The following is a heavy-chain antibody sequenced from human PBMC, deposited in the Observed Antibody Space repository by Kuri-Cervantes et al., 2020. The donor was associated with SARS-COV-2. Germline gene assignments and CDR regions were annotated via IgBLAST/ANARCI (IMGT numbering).Heavy chain of an antibody. J-gene: IGHJ5*02. Sequence: ESLKISCAVYGGSFSGYYWSWIRQPPGKGLEWIGEINHSGSTNYNPSLKSRVTISVDTSKNQFSLKLSSVTAADTAVYYCARQNWGFDWFDPWGQGTLVTVSS. CDR3: ARQNWGFDWFDP. D-gene: IGHD7-27*01. V-gene: IGHV4-34*01. CDR2: INHSGST. CDR1: GGSFSGYY.